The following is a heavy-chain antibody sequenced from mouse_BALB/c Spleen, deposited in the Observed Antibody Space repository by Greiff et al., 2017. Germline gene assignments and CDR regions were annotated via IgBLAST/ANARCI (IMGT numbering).Heavy chain of an antibody. CDR1: GYTFSSYW. D-gene: IGHD1-1*01. CDR3: ARWAHYYGSSYVDY. J-gene: IGHJ2*01. CDR2: ILPGSGST. V-gene: IGHV1-9*01. Sequence: VQLQESGAELMKPGASVKISCKATGYTFSSYWIEWVKQRPGHGLEWIGEILPGSGSTNYNEKFKGKATFTADTSSNTAYMQLSSLTSEDSAVYYCARWAHYYGSSYVDYWGQGTTLTVSS.